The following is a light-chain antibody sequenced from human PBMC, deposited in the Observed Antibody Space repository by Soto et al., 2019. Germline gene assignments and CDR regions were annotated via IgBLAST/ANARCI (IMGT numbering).Light chain of an antibody. Sequence: AIRMTQSPSSLSASTGDRVTITCRASQGISSYLAWYQQKPGKAPKLLIYAASTLQSGVPSRFSGSGSGTDFTLTISCLQSEDFATYYCQQYYSYRLTIGGGTKVEIK. CDR1: QGISSY. J-gene: IGKJ4*01. V-gene: IGKV1-8*01. CDR3: QQYYSYRLT. CDR2: AAS.